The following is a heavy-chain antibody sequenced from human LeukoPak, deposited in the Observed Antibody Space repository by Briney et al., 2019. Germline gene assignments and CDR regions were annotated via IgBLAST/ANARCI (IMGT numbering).Heavy chain of an antibody. CDR3: ARDPGYYDSSGNDAFDI. D-gene: IGHD3-22*01. CDR2: INWNGGST. CDR1: GFTFDDYG. Sequence: GGSLRLSCAASGFTFDDYGMSWVRQAPGKGLEWVSGINWNGGSTGYADSVKGRFTISRDNAKNSLYLQMNSLRAEDTALYYCARDPGYYDSSGNDAFDIWGQGTMVTVSS. V-gene: IGHV3-20*04. J-gene: IGHJ3*02.